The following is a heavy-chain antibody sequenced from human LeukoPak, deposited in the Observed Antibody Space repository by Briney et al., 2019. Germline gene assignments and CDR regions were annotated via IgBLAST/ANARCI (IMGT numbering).Heavy chain of an antibody. CDR2: IYYSGST. V-gene: IGHV4-39*07. CDR3: ARWTLLDYYFDY. D-gene: IGHD2-21*01. CDR1: GGSISSYY. J-gene: IGHJ4*02. Sequence: SETLSLTCTVSGGSISSYYWGWIRQPPGKGLEWIGSIYYSGSTYYNPSLKSRVTISVDTSKNQFSLKLSSVTAADTAVYYCARWTLLDYYFDYWGQGTLVTVSS.